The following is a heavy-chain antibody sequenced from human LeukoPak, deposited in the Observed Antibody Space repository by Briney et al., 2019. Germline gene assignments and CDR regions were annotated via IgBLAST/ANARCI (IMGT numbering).Heavy chain of an antibody. J-gene: IGHJ4*02. D-gene: IGHD2-2*01. V-gene: IGHV4-30-2*01. CDR1: GGSISSGGYY. Sequence: PSETLSLTCTVSGGSISSGGYYWSWIRQPPGKGLEWIGYIYHSGSTYYNPSLKSRVTISVDRSKNQFSLKLSSVTAADTAVYYCARGVPDCSSTSCYPPYFDYWGQGTLVTVSS. CDR2: IYHSGST. CDR3: ARGVPDCSSTSCYPPYFDY.